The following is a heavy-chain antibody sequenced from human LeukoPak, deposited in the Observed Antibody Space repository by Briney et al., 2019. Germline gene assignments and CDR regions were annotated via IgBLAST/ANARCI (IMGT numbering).Heavy chain of an antibody. CDR2: ISAYNGNT. V-gene: IGHV1-18*01. D-gene: IGHD2-21*02. J-gene: IGHJ4*02. CDR3: ARDLTRGSGGDLLY. CDR1: GYTFTSYG. Sequence: AASVKVSRKASGYTFTSYGIGWVRQAPGQGLEWMGWISAYNGNTNYAQKLQGRVTMTTDTSTSTAYMELRSLRSDDTAVYYCARDLTRGSGGDLLYWGQGTLVTVSS.